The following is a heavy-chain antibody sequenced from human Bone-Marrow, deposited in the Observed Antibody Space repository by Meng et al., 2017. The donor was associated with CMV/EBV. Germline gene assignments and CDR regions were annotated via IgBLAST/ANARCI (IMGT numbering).Heavy chain of an antibody. CDR2: INSDGSST. CDR1: GFTFSSYA. CDR3: ARKYYYDSSGFYRGGSDV. V-gene: IGHV3-74*01. Sequence: GESLKISCAASGFTFSSYAMSWVRQTPGKGLEWVSRINSDGSSTSYADSVKGRFTISRDNSKNTLYLQMSSLRVEDTAVYYCARKYYYDSSGFYRGGSDVWGQGTTVTVSS. D-gene: IGHD3-22*01. J-gene: IGHJ6*02.